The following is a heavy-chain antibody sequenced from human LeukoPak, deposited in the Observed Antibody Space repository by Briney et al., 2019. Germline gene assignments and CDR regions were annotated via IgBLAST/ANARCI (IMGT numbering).Heavy chain of an antibody. D-gene: IGHD7-27*01. J-gene: IGHJ4*01. CDR3: ARAQTADHPFDF. CDR1: GYTFSDYF. V-gene: IGHV1-2*06. Sequence: ASVKVSCRTSGYTFSDYFLHWVRQAPGQGLEWMGQINPYTGETIFAQKFQTRVTLTRDTSISTAYMELTRLKSDDAAVFYRARAQTADHPFDFWGQGTLVTVSS. CDR2: INPYTGET.